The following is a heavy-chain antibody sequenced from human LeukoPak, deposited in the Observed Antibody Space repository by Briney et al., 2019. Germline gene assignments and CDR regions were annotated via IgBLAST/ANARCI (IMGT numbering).Heavy chain of an antibody. CDR1: GFTFDDYA. J-gene: IGHJ4*02. Sequence: AGGSLRLSCAASGFTFDDYAMHWVRQAPGKGLEWVSLISWDGGSTYYADSVKGRFTISRDNSKNTLYLQMNSLRAEDTAVYYCAKDPYCGSGSYPDYWGQGTLVTVSS. V-gene: IGHV3-43D*03. D-gene: IGHD3-10*01. CDR3: AKDPYCGSGSYPDY. CDR2: ISWDGGST.